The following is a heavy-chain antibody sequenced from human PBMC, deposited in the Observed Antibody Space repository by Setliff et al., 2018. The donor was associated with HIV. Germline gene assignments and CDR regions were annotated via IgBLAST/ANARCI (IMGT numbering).Heavy chain of an antibody. J-gene: IGHJ6*03. Sequence: SETLSLTCPVPGGSISSYYWSWILQPPGKGLEWIGYIYYSGSNNYNPPLKSRVTISVDTSKNQYSLKLSAVTAADTAVYHCARGSRGYSYAYYYYYMDVWGKGTTVTVSS. CDR1: GGSISSYY. D-gene: IGHD5-18*01. V-gene: IGHV4-59*01. CDR2: IYYSGSN. CDR3: ARGSRGYSYAYYYYYMDV.